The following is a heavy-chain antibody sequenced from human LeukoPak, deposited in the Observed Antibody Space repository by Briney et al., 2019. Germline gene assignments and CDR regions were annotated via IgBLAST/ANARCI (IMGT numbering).Heavy chain of an antibody. Sequence: ASVKVSCKASGGTFSSYAISWVRQAPGQGLEWMGRIIPILGIANYAQKFQGRVTITADKSTSTAYMELSSLRSEDTAVYYCARSPSDYYDSSGYLTVSDYWGQGTLVTVSS. V-gene: IGHV1-69*04. CDR2: IIPILGIA. CDR3: ARSPSDYYDSSGYLTVSDY. J-gene: IGHJ4*02. CDR1: GGTFSSYA. D-gene: IGHD3-22*01.